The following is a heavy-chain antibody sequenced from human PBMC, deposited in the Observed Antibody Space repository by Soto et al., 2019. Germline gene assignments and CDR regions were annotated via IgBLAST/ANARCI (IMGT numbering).Heavy chain of an antibody. Sequence: EVQLVESGGGLVQPGGSLRLSCATSGFTFSSYWMHWVRQAPGKGLMWVSRITPDGSSTSYADSVKGRFTISRDTAKSTLYRQMNGLRAEDTAIYYCAIDLIIVDTPGDDFDYWGQGTLVAVSS. CDR3: AIDLIIVDTPGDDFDY. CDR2: ITPDGSST. J-gene: IGHJ4*02. CDR1: GFTFSSYW. V-gene: IGHV3-74*01. D-gene: IGHD5-12*01.